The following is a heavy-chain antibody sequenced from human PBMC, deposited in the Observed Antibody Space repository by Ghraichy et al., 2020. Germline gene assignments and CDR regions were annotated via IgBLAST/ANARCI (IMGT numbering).Heavy chain of an antibody. CDR1: EFSFNKFW. D-gene: IGHD1-26*01. V-gene: IGHV3-7*01. J-gene: IGHJ4*02. CDR2: IKQGGGEK. CDR3: ARARGGWCTTTNCFAEYAEY. Sequence: GGSLRLSCVGSEFSFNKFWMSWVRQAPGKGLEWVASIKQGGGEKHYADSLKGRIAISRDNTQNSLFLQLDSLGVDDTAVYYCARARGGWCTTTNCFAEYAEYWGEGTLVTVSS.